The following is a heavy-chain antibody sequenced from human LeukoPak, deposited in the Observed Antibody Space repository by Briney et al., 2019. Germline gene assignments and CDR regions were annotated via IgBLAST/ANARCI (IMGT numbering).Heavy chain of an antibody. CDR1: GFTFSSYG. Sequence: GGSLRLSCAASGFTFSSYGMHWVRQAPGKGLEWVAVISYDGSNKYYADSVKGRFTISRDNSKNTLYLQMNSLRAEDTAVYYCARDFGRDGTHMDVWGQGTTVTVS. V-gene: IGHV3-30*03. CDR3: ARDFGRDGTHMDV. J-gene: IGHJ6*02. D-gene: IGHD5-24*01. CDR2: ISYDGSNK.